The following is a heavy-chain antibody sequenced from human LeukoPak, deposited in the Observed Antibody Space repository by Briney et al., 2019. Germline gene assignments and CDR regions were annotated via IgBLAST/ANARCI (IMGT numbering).Heavy chain of an antibody. CDR1: GDSMSSDIYY. D-gene: IGHD3-10*01. CDR3: VRERSSYYYMDV. Sequence: SQTLSLTCTVSGDSMSSDIYYWHWVRQPAGEGLEWIGRIYTSGDTDYNPSLQSRVTISLDTSKNQFSLKLSSVTVADTAIYYCVRERSSYYYMDVWGKGTTVTISS. J-gene: IGHJ6*03. V-gene: IGHV4-61*02. CDR2: IYTSGDT.